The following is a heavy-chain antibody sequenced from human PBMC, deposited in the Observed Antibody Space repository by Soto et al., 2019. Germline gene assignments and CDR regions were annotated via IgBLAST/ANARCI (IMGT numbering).Heavy chain of an antibody. V-gene: IGHV5-51*01. J-gene: IGHJ6*03. CDR2: IYPGDSDT. CDR3: ARRGRRKYQLIPYSRHYYYYYMDV. Sequence: PGESLKISCKGSGYSFTSYWIGWVRQMPGKGLEWMGIIYPGDSDTRYSPSFQGQVTISADKSISTAYLQWSSLKASDTAMYYCARRGRRKYQLIPYSRHYYYYYMDVWGKGTTVTVSS. D-gene: IGHD2-2*01. CDR1: GYSFTSYW.